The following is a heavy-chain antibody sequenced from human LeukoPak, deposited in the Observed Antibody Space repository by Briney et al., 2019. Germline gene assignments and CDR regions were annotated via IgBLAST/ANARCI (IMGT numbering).Heavy chain of an antibody. J-gene: IGHJ6*03. CDR3: ARHVAEAYYYYYYMDV. V-gene: IGHV4-39*01. Sequence: SETLSLTCTVSGGSISTSNYYWGWIRQPPGKGLEWIGSIYYSGSTYYNPSLKSRVTISVDTSKNQFSLKVRSVTAADTAVYYCARHVAEAYYYYYYMDVWGKGTTVTISS. D-gene: IGHD1-14*01. CDR2: IYYSGST. CDR1: GGSISTSNYY.